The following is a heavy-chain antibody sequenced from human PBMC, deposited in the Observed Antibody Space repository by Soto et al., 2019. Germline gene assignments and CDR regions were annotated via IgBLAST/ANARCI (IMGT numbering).Heavy chain of an antibody. Sequence: ASVKVSCKASGYTFTSYGISWVRQAPGQGLEWMGWIGAYNGNTNYAQKLQGRATMTTDTSTSTAYMELRSLRSDDTAVYYCATGGDRMSRFDPWGQGTLVTVSS. CDR1: GYTFTSYG. D-gene: IGHD2-21*02. J-gene: IGHJ5*02. CDR2: IGAYNGNT. V-gene: IGHV1-18*01. CDR3: ATGGDRMSRFDP.